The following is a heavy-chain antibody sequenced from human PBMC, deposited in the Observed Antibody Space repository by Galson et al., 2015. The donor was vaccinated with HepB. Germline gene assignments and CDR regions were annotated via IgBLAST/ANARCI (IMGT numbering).Heavy chain of an antibody. Sequence: SVKVSCKASGDTLSNYAISWVRQAPGQGLEWMGGIIPMFGTANYGQKFQVRATITADKSTSTAYMELSSLRSEDSAVYYCATAVINYGSGGYYKNLLYWGQGTLVTVSS. V-gene: IGHV1-69*06. J-gene: IGHJ4*02. CDR2: IIPMFGTA. CDR3: ATAVINYGSGGYYKNLLY. CDR1: GDTLSNYA. D-gene: IGHD3-10*01.